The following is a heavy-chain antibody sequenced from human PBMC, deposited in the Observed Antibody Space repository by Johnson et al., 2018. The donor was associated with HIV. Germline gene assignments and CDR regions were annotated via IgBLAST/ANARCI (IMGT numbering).Heavy chain of an antibody. Sequence: VQLVESGGGVVRPGGSLRLSCAASGFTFSSYAMSWVRQAPGKGLEWVSGNNWKGGSTGYADSVKGRFTISRDNAKNSLYLQMNSLRAEDTALYYCVRYSGSYHGLDIWGQGTMVTVSS. CDR2: NNWKGGST. CDR3: VRYSGSYHGLDI. D-gene: IGHD1-26*01. CDR1: GFTFSSYA. V-gene: IGHV3-20*04. J-gene: IGHJ3*02.